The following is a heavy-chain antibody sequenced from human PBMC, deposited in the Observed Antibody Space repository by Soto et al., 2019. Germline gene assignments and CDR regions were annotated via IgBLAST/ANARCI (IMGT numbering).Heavy chain of an antibody. Sequence: SVKVSCKASGGTFSSYTISWVRQAPGQGLEWMGRIIPILGIANYAQKFQGRVTITADKSTSTAYMELSSLRSEDTAVYYCARDRCSSTSCYGYYYYGMDVWGQGTTVTVSS. CDR1: GGTFSSYT. D-gene: IGHD2-2*01. CDR3: ARDRCSSTSCYGYYYYGMDV. V-gene: IGHV1-69*04. J-gene: IGHJ6*02. CDR2: IIPILGIA.